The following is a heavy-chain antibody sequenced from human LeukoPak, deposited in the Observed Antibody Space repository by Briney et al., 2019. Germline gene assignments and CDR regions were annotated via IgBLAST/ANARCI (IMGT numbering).Heavy chain of an antibody. J-gene: IGHJ4*02. Sequence: SQTLSLTCTVSGGSINSGGYYWSWIRQLPGQGLEWIGYIYYSGSTYYNPSFKSRVTISVDTSKNQFSLKLSSVTAADTAVYYCARVSQNYDFWSGPDYWGQGTLVTVSS. CDR1: GGSINSGGYY. V-gene: IGHV4-31*03. CDR3: ARVSQNYDFWSGPDY. CDR2: IYYSGST. D-gene: IGHD3-3*01.